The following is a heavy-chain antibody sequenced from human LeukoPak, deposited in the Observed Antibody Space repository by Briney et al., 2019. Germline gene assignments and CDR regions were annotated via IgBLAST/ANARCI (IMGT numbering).Heavy chain of an antibody. CDR3: AIDTTGENFDF. Sequence: PGGTLRLSCAASGFTFSSYEMNWVRQAPGKGLEWVSYISSSSSTIFYADSVKGRFTISRDNAKNSLYLQMNSLRAEDTAVYYCAIDTTGENFDFWGQGTLVTVSS. J-gene: IGHJ4*02. CDR2: ISSSSSTI. CDR1: GFTFSSYE. D-gene: IGHD4-17*01. V-gene: IGHV3-48*03.